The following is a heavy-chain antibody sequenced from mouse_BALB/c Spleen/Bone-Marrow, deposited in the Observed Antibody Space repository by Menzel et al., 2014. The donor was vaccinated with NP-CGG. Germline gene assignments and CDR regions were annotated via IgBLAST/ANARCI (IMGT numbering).Heavy chain of an antibody. D-gene: IGHD1-1*01. CDR3: ARSPTSSWAMGY. J-gene: IGHJ4*01. V-gene: IGHV2-9*02. CDR1: GFSLTSYG. CDR2: IGAGGST. Sequence: VKLVESGPGLVAPSQSLSITCTVSGFSLTSYGVYWVRQPPGKGLEWLGVIGAGGSTNYNSALMSRLSISKDNSKSQVFLKMHSLQTDDTAMYYCARSPTSSWAMGYWGQGTSVTVSS.